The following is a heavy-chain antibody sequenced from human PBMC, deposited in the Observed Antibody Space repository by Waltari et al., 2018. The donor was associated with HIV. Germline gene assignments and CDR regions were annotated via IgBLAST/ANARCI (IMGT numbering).Heavy chain of an antibody. Sequence: QITLKESGPTLVKPTQTLTLTCTFSGFSLSTSGVGVGWIRQPPGKALEWLALIYWNYDKRYSPALKSRLTITKDTSKNQVVLTMTNMDPVDTATYYCARHSRGDYIGYWGQGTLVTVSS. CDR3: ARHSRGDYIGY. CDR1: GFSLSTSGVG. CDR2: IYWNYDK. V-gene: IGHV2-5*01. J-gene: IGHJ4*02.